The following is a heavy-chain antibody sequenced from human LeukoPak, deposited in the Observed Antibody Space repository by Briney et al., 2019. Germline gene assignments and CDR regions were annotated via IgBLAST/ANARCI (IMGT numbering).Heavy chain of an antibody. Sequence: PGGSLRLSCAASGFTFSSYGMHWVRQAPGKGLEWVAFIRYDGSNKYYADSVKGRFTISRDNSKNTLYLQMNSLRAEDTALYYCAKDSGTAMVEIYYFDYWGQGTLVTVSS. CDR2: IRYDGSNK. D-gene: IGHD5-18*01. V-gene: IGHV3-30*02. CDR3: AKDSGTAMVEIYYFDY. J-gene: IGHJ4*02. CDR1: GFTFSSYG.